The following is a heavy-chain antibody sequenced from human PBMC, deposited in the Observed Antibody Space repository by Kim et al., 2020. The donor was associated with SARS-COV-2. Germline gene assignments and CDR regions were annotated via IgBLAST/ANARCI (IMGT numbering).Heavy chain of an antibody. Sequence: GGSLRLSCAASGFTFSSYAMSWVRQAPGKGLEWVSAISGSGGSTYYADSVKGRFTISRDNSKNTLYLQMNSLRAEDTAVYYCAKSGLGYYGSGSYYNEAFFDYWGQGTLVTVSS. V-gene: IGHV3-23*01. D-gene: IGHD3-10*01. J-gene: IGHJ4*02. CDR1: GFTFSSYA. CDR3: AKSGLGYYGSGSYYNEAFFDY. CDR2: ISGSGGST.